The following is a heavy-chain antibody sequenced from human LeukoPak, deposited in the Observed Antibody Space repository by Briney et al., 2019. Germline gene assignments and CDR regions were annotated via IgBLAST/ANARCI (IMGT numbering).Heavy chain of an antibody. Sequence: GGSLRLSCAASGFTFSSYAMSWVRQAPGKGLEWVSAISGSGGSTYYADSVKGRFTISRDNSKDTLYLQMNGLRAEDTAVYYCAKDPFGTAAMSSYWGQGTLVTVSS. J-gene: IGHJ4*02. CDR1: GFTFSSYA. V-gene: IGHV3-23*01. CDR2: ISGSGGST. D-gene: IGHD5-18*01. CDR3: AKDPFGTAAMSSY.